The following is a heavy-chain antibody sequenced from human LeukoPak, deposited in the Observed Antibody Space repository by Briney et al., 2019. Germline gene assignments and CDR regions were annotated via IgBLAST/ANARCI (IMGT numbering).Heavy chain of an antibody. Sequence: ASVKVSCKASGYTFTGYYMHWVRQAPGQGLEWMGWINPNSGGTNYAQKFQGRVTMTRDTSISTAYMELSRLRSDDTAMYYCARASTAMAPFQHWGQGTLVTVSS. CDR2: INPNSGGT. J-gene: IGHJ1*01. CDR1: GYTFTGYY. V-gene: IGHV1-2*02. CDR3: ARASTAMAPFQH. D-gene: IGHD5-18*01.